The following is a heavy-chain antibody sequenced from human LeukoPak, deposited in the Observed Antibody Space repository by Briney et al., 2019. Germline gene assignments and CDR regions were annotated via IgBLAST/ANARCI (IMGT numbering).Heavy chain of an antibody. D-gene: IGHD3-10*01. CDR1: GFTFSGSA. V-gene: IGHV3-73*01. Sequence: PGGSLRLSCAASGFTFSGSAMHWVRQASGKGLEWVGRIRSKANNYATAYAASVKGRFTISRDDSKNTAYLQMNSLKTEDTAVYYCTRERYGSGSRWPYSDYWGQGTLVTVSS. CDR2: IRSKANNYAT. J-gene: IGHJ4*02. CDR3: TRERYGSGSRWPYSDY.